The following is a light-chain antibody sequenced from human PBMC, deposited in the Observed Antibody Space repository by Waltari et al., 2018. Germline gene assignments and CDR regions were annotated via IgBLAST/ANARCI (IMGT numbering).Light chain of an antibody. CDR2: GAS. Sequence: VLTQSPDTLSLSPGEGATLHCRASQSVSSSNLARYQQQPGQPHRLLIYGASRRATDIPDRCSGSGSATDLTLMISRLEPEDFAVYHCQQYDSSPPRYTFGQGTMLGI. CDR1: QSVSSSN. V-gene: IGKV3-20*01. CDR3: QQYDSSPPRYT. J-gene: IGKJ2*01.